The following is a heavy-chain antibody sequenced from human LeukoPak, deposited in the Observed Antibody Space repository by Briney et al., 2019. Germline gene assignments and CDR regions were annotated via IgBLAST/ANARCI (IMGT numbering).Heavy chain of an antibody. Sequence: GGSLRLSCTASGFTFSSFEMNWVRQAPGKGPEWISYISRTGTVIYYADSVKGRFTISRDNAKNSLFLRMTDLSVEDTAVYYCARDPRHYGSGTYYNERAQGIDYWGQGTLVTVSS. CDR3: ARDPRHYGSGTYYNERAQGIDY. CDR1: GFTFSSFE. J-gene: IGHJ4*02. V-gene: IGHV3-48*03. CDR2: ISRTGTVI. D-gene: IGHD3-10*01.